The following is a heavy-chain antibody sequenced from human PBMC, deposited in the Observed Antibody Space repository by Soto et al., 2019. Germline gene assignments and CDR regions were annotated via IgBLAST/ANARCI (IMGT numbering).Heavy chain of an antibody. D-gene: IGHD6-13*01. CDR2: ISAYNGNT. V-gene: IGHV1-18*01. J-gene: IGHJ5*02. Sequence: ASVKVSCKASGYTFTSYGTSWVRQAPGQGLEWMGWISAYNGNTNYAQKLQGRVTMTTDTSTSTAYMELRSLRSDDTAVYYCARVVPPPSIAAAGTWFDPWGQGTLVTVSS. CDR3: ARVVPPPSIAAAGTWFDP. CDR1: GYTFTSYG.